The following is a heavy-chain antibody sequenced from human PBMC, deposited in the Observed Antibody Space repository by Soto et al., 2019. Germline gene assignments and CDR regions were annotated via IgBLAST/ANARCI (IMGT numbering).Heavy chain of an antibody. CDR2: IKQDGSEK. J-gene: IGHJ4*02. V-gene: IGHV3-7*01. Sequence: EVQLLESGGGLVQPGGSLRLSCAASGLTFSSYAMSWVRQAPGKGLEWVANIKQDGSEKYYVDSVKGRFTISRDNAKNSLYLQMNSLRAEDTAVYYCAAEKYYYDSSGYYDYWGQGTLVTVSS. CDR1: GLTFSSYA. D-gene: IGHD3-22*01. CDR3: AAEKYYYDSSGYYDY.